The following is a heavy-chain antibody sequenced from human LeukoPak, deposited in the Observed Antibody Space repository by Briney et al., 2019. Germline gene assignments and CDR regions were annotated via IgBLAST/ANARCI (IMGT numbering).Heavy chain of an antibody. J-gene: IGHJ4*02. CDR2: IIPILGIA. CDR1: GGTFSIYA. D-gene: IGHD4-11*01. CDR3: ARDKALTTLADY. V-gene: IGHV1-69*04. Sequence: GSSVTVSCRSSGGTFSIYAISWVRQAPGQGLEWMGRIIPILGIANYAQKFQGRVTITADKSTSTAYMELSSLRSEDTAVYYCARDKALTTLADYWGQGTLVTVSS.